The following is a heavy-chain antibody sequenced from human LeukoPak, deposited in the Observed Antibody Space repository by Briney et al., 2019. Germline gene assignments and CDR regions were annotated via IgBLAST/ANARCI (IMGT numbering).Heavy chain of an antibody. J-gene: IGHJ4*02. CDR2: ISGSGGST. D-gene: IGHD2-2*02. Sequence: GGSLRLSCAASGFTFSSYAMSWVRQAPGKGLEWVSAISGSGGSTYYADSVKGRFTISRDNSKNTLYLQMNSLRAEDTAVYYCANPYCSSTSCYKGEVYWGQETLVTVSS. CDR3: ANPYCSSTSCYKGEVY. CDR1: GFTFSSYA. V-gene: IGHV3-23*01.